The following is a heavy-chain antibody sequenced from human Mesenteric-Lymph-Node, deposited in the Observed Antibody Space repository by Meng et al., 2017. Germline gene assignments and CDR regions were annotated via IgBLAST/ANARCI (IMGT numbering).Heavy chain of an antibody. CDR1: GWSFSGYY. J-gene: IGHJ5*02. Sequence: QVQPQQVGAGLVKPSETLALTCAVYGWSFSGYYWSWIRQPPGKGLEWIGEINHSGSTNYNPSLKSRVTISVDTSKNQFSLKLSSVTAADTAVYYCARGFVKYTVTRVGNWFDPWGQGTLVTVSS. D-gene: IGHD4-17*01. CDR3: ARGFVKYTVTRVGNWFDP. V-gene: IGHV4-34*01. CDR2: INHSGST.